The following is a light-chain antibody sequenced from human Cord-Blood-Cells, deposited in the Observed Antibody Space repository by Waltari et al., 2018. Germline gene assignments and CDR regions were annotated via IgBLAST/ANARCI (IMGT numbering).Light chain of an antibody. CDR3: QKYNRAPLT. CDR2: AAS. CDR1: QGVRNY. J-gene: IGKJ4*01. V-gene: IGKV1-27*01. Sequence: DIQMTQSLSSLSASVGDRVTLTCRPSQGVRNYLAWYQQKPGKVPKLLIYAASTLQSGVPARFSGSGSGTDFTLTISRLQPEDVATYYCQKYNRAPLTFGGGTKVEIK.